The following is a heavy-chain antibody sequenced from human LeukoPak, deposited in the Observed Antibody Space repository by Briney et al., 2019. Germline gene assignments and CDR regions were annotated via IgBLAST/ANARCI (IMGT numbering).Heavy chain of an antibody. D-gene: IGHD6-13*01. CDR3: ARGPDLGTAAESKNWFDP. Sequence: SETLSLTCAVYGGSFSGYYWGWIRPPPGKGLEWIGEINHSGSTNYNPSLKSRVTISVDMSKNQFSLKLSSVTAPDTAVYYCARGPDLGTAAESKNWFDPWGQGTLVTVSS. J-gene: IGHJ5*02. V-gene: IGHV4-34*01. CDR1: GGSFSGYY. CDR2: INHSGST.